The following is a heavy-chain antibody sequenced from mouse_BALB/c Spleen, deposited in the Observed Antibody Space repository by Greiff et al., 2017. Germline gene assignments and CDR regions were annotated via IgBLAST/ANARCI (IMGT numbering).Heavy chain of an antibody. CDR3: ARGGTTAFYAMDY. J-gene: IGHJ4*01. CDR2: INPSTGYT. D-gene: IGHD1-2*01. CDR1: GYTFTSYW. Sequence: VQLQQSGAELAKPGASVKMSCKASGYTFTSYWMHWVKQRPGQGLEWIGYINPSTGYTEYNQKFKDKATLTADKSSSTAYMQLSSLTSEDSAVYDCARGGTTAFYAMDYWGQGTSVTVSA. V-gene: IGHV1-7*01.